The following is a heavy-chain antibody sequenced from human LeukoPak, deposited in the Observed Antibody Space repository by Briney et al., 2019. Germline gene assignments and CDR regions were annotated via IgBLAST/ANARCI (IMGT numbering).Heavy chain of an antibody. J-gene: IGHJ6*02. D-gene: IGHD6-6*01. CDR2: IYTSGST. CDR1: GGSISSGSYY. CDR3: AREYGSSIGYYYYGMDV. Sequence: PSQTLSLTCTVSGGSISSGSYYWSWIRQPAGKGLEWIGRIYTSGSTNYNPSLKSRVTISVDTSKNQFSLKLSSVTAADTAVYYCAREYGSSIGYYYYGMDVWGQGTTATVSS. V-gene: IGHV4-61*02.